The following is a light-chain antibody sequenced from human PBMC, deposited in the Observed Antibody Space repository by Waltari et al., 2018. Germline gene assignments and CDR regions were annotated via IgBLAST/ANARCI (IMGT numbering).Light chain of an antibody. Sequence: IQMTQSPSSLSASIGDRVTITCRASKDIRKNLSWFQERPGKAPKLLFYDASNLEAGVPSRFSGTGSGTDFSLTISSLQPEDSATYYCQHYNNLPYTFSRGTKLQIK. J-gene: IGKJ2*01. CDR3: QHYNNLPYT. V-gene: IGKV1-33*01. CDR2: DAS. CDR1: KDIRKN.